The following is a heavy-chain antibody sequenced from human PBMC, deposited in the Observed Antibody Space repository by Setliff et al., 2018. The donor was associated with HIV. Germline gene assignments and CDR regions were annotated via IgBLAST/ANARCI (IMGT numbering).Heavy chain of an antibody. CDR1: GFTFSFDW. CDR3: VRDLAREIAH. D-gene: IGHD3-10*01. Sequence: PGGSLRLSCAASGFTFSFDWMSWVRQAPGKGLEWVASLTPDRGQVYYADSVRGRFTISRDNGKNSLTLQMNSLRAEDTGLYYCVRDLAREIAHWGQGTLVTVSS. V-gene: IGHV3-7*01. CDR2: LTPDRGQV. J-gene: IGHJ4*02.